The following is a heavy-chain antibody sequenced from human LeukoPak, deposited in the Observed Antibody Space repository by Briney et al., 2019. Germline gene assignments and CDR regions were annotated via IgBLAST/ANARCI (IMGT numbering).Heavy chain of an antibody. J-gene: IGHJ4*02. CDR3: ARDFFVGYYIDKEIRDY. V-gene: IGHV1-2*02. CDR2: INRMMDGT. CDR1: GYTFTGYY. D-gene: IGHD3-22*01. Sequence: ASVKVSCKASGYTFTGYYMHWVRQAPGQGLEWMGWINRMMDGTNYAQKFQGRVTMTRDTSISTAYMALSRLRSDDTAVYYCARDFFVGYYIDKEIRDYWGQGTLVSVSS.